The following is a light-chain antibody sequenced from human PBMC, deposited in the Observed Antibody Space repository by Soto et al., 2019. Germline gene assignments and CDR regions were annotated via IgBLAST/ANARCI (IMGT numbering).Light chain of an antibody. CDR3: QSYDSSLRGSYV. CDR1: SSNIGAGYD. V-gene: IGLV1-40*01. CDR2: GNS. J-gene: IGLJ1*01. Sequence: QSVLTQPPSVSGAPGQRVTISCTGSSSNIGAGYDVHWYQQLPGTAPKLLIYGNSNRPSEVPDRFSGSKSGTSASLAITGLQAEDEADYYCQSYDSSLRGSYVFGTGTKVTVL.